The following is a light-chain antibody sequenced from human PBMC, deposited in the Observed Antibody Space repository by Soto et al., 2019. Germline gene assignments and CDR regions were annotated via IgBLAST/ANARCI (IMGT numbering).Light chain of an antibody. Sequence: DIQMTQSPSSLSASVGDRVTITCQASQPISTYLNWFRQKSGKAPELLIHAASSLQSGVPSRFSGSGSGTHFTLTISSLQPEDFATYYCQQSYYTPRTFGQGTKVDIK. CDR2: AAS. CDR1: QPISTY. V-gene: IGKV1-39*01. J-gene: IGKJ1*01. CDR3: QQSYYTPRT.